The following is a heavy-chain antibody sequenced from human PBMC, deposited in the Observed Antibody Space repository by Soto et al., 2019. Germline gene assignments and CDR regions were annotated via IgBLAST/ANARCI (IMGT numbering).Heavy chain of an antibody. CDR1: GGSFSGYY. J-gene: IGHJ6*02. Sequence: SETLSLTCAVYGGSFSGYYWSWIRQPPGKGLEWIGEINHSGSTNYNPSLKSRVTISVDTSKNQFSLKVRSVTAADTAVYYCARSQGAYYYYYGMDVWGQGTTVTVSS. V-gene: IGHV4-34*01. CDR3: ARSQGAYYYYYGMDV. CDR2: INHSGST.